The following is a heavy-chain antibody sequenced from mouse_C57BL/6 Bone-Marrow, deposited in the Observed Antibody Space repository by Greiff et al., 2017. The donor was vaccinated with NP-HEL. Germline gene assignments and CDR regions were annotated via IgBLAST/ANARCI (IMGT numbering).Heavy chain of an antibody. CDR3: AILVTTVVASDY. CDR2: IYPGDGDT. J-gene: IGHJ2*01. D-gene: IGHD1-1*01. Sequence: VQLQQSGPELVKPGASVKISCKASGYAFSSSWMNWVKQRPGKGLEWIGRIYPGDGDTNYNGKFKGKATLTADKSSSTAYMQLSSLTSEDSAVYFCAILVTTVVASDYWGQGTTLTVSS. CDR1: GYAFSSSW. V-gene: IGHV1-82*01.